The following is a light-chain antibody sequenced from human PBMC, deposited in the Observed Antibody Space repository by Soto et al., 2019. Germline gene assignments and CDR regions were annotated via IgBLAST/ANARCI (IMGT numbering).Light chain of an antibody. CDR2: DAS. V-gene: IGKV1-33*01. CDR3: QKYSSMLS. CDR1: HDVSWN. Sequence: DIQMTQSPSSLSASVGDRVTIACQSSHDVSWNLNWCQQKPGEAPKLLIYDASNLERGVPSRFSGSGSGTDFTLTIISLQPEDVATYYYQKYSSMLSFGGGTEVDLK. J-gene: IGKJ4*01.